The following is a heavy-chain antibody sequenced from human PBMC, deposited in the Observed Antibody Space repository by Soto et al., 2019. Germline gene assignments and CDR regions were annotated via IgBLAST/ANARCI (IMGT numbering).Heavy chain of an antibody. CDR3: ARRSLEDDYADY. CDR2: ISRSSRYI. D-gene: IGHD4-17*01. CDR1: GFTFSNYD. J-gene: IGHJ4*02. V-gene: IGHV3-21*01. Sequence: NPGGSLRLSCAASGFTFSNYDINWVRQAPGKGLEWVSHISRSSRYISYADSVKGRFNISRDNAKNSLYLQMNSLRAEDTAVYYCARRSLEDDYADYWGQGTLVTVSS.